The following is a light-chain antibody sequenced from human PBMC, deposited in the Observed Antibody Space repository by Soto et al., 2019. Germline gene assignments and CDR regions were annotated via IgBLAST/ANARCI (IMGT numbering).Light chain of an antibody. Sequence: QSVLTQPPSVSGAPGQRVTISCTGSSSNIGAGFDVHWYQQFPGTAPKLLIYYNNNRPSGVPDRFSASKSGTSASLAITGLQAEDEADYYCQSYDSSLSAYVFGTGTKLTVL. CDR3: QSYDSSLSAYV. J-gene: IGLJ1*01. V-gene: IGLV1-40*01. CDR2: YNN. CDR1: SSNIGAGFD.